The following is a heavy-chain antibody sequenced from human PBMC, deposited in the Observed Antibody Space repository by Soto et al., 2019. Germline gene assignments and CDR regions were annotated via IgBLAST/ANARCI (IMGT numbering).Heavy chain of an antibody. J-gene: IGHJ6*02. CDR3: ARAGWEHEGMDV. V-gene: IGHV3-30-3*01. CDR2: ISYDGSNK. CDR1: GFTFSSYA. D-gene: IGHD1-1*01. Sequence: QVQLVESGGGVVQPGRSLRLSCAASGFTFSSYAMHWVRQAPGKELEWVAVISYDGSNKYYADSVKGRFTISRDNSKNTLYLQMNSLRAEDTAVYYCARAGWEHEGMDVWGQGTTVTVSS.